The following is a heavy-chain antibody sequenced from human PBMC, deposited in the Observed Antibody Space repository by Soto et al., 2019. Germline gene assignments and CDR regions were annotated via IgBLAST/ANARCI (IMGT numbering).Heavy chain of an antibody. Sequence: PGGSLRLSCVASGFIFSNYAVNWVRQAPGKGLEWVSGIGGDGGTTYYADSVRGRFTISRDNSKNTLFLQMNSLRAEDTAVYHCAKDGLGGNYIYYFDYWGQGTLVTVSS. CDR1: GFIFSNYA. CDR3: AKDGLGGNYIYYFDY. J-gene: IGHJ4*02. CDR2: IGGDGGTT. D-gene: IGHD4-4*01. V-gene: IGHV3-23*01.